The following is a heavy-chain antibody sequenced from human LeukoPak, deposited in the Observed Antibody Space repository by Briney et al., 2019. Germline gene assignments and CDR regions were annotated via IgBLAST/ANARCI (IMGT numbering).Heavy chain of an antibody. J-gene: IGHJ4*02. CDR3: AREELRLGELSFDY. D-gene: IGHD3-16*02. CDR2: ITTYNGNT. CDR1: SYTFTSYG. Sequence: ASVKVSCKASSYTFTSYGISWVRQAPGQGLEWMGWITTYNGNTNYAQKFQGRVTMTTDTSTSTAYMELRSLRSDDTAVYYCAREELRLGELSFDYWGQGTLVTVSS. V-gene: IGHV1-18*01.